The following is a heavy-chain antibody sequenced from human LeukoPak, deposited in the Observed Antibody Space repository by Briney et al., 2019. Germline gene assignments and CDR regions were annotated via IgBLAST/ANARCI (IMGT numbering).Heavy chain of an antibody. J-gene: IGHJ4*02. Sequence: SETLSLTCAVYGGSFSGYYWSWIRQPPGEGLEWIGEINHSGSTNYNPSLKSRVTISVDTSKNQFSLKLSSVTAADTAVYYCARVPIDYYDSSGYYWGQGTLVTVSS. CDR3: ARVPIDYYDSSGYY. CDR1: GGSFSGYY. CDR2: INHSGST. D-gene: IGHD3-22*01. V-gene: IGHV4-34*01.